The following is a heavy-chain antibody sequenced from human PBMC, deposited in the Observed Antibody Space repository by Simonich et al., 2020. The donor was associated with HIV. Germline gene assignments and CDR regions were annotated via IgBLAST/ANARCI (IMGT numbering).Heavy chain of an antibody. D-gene: IGHD2-15*01. V-gene: IGHV1-69*13. CDR1: GGTFSSYT. CDR3: ARSYCSGVSCYSSNWFDP. Sequence: QVQLVQSGAEVKKPGSSVKVSCKASGGTFSSYTISWVRQAPGQGLEWMGGIIPIYGTGNNHKKFQGRVTITADESTNTAYLELSSLRSEDTALYYCARSYCSGVSCYSSNWFDPWGQGTLVTVSS. CDR2: IIPIYGTG. J-gene: IGHJ5*02.